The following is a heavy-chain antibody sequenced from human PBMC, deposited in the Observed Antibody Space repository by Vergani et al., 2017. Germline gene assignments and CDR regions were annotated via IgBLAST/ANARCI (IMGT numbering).Heavy chain of an antibody. CDR2: INPNSGGT. D-gene: IGHD5-12*01. Sequence: QVQLVQSGAEVKKPGASVKVSCRASGYTFTGYYMHWVRQAPGQGLEWMGWINPNSGGTNYAQKFQGRVTMTRGTSISTAYMELSRLRSDDTAVYYCARDRKVPEDRMATINWFDPWGQGTLVTVSS. CDR1: GYTFTGYY. CDR3: ARDRKVPEDRMATINWFDP. V-gene: IGHV1-2*02. J-gene: IGHJ5*02.